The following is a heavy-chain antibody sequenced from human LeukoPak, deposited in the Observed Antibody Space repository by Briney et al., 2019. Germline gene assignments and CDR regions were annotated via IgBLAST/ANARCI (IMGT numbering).Heavy chain of an antibody. CDR1: GFTFSSYA. J-gene: IGHJ4*02. Sequence: PGGSLRLSCAASGFTFSSYAMSWVRQAPGKGLEWVSAISGSGGSTYYADSVKGRFTISRDNSKNTLYLQMNSLRAEDTAVYCCATQENKRARLLLDWGQGTLVTVSS. V-gene: IGHV3-23*01. CDR3: ATQENKRARLLLD. D-gene: IGHD3-10*01. CDR2: ISGSGGST.